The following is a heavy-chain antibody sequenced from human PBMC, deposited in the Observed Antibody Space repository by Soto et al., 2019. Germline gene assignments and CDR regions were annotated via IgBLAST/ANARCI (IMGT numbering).Heavy chain of an antibody. CDR2: ISSSSSYI. V-gene: IGHV3-21*01. J-gene: IGHJ6*02. D-gene: IGHD2-8*01. CDR1: GFTFSSYS. CDR3: ARVDCTNGVCYTHSPYSYYYGMDV. Sequence: GGSLRLSCAASGFTFSSYSMNWVRQAPGKGLEWVSSISSSSSYIYYADSVKGRFTISRDNAKNSLYLQMNSLRAEDTAVYYCARVDCTNGVCYTHSPYSYYYGMDVWGQGTTVTVSS.